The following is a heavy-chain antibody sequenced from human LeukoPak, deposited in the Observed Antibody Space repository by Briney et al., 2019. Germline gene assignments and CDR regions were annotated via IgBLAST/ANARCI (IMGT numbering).Heavy chain of an antibody. Sequence: ASVKVSCKASGYTFTSYDINWVRQATGQGLEWMGWMNPNSGNTGYAQKFQGRVTMTRNTSISTAYMELSSLRSGDTAVYYCARPYSSSSEGDYWGQGTLVTVSS. CDR3: ARPYSSSSEGDY. D-gene: IGHD6-6*01. CDR2: MNPNSGNT. V-gene: IGHV1-8*01. J-gene: IGHJ4*02. CDR1: GYTFTSYD.